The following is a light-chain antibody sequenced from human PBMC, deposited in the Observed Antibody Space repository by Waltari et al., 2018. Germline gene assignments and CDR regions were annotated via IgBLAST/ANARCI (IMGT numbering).Light chain of an antibody. Sequence: EIVLTQSPATLSVSPGERATLPCRASHSISNNLAWYQQKPGQAPRLLIYGASASATGIPARFSGSGSGTEFTLTISILQSEDFAIYYCQQYNNWPPVFTFGPGTKVDF. J-gene: IGKJ3*01. CDR3: QQYNNWPPVFT. CDR1: HSISNN. CDR2: GAS. V-gene: IGKV3-15*01.